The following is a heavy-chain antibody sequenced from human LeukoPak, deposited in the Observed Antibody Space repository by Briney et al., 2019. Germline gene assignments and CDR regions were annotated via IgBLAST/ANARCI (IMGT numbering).Heavy chain of an antibody. D-gene: IGHD1-26*01. CDR1: GGTFSSYA. Sequence: SVKVSCKASGGTFSSYAISWVRQAPGQGLEWMGRIIPILGIANYAQKFQGRVTITADKSTSTAYMELSSLRSDDTAVYYCARDAGGSYYGLDYWGQGTLVTVSS. CDR2: IIPILGIA. V-gene: IGHV1-69*04. J-gene: IGHJ4*02. CDR3: ARDAGGSYYGLDY.